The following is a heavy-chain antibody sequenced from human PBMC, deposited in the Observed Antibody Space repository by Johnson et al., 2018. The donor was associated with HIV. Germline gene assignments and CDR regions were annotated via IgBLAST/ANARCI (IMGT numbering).Heavy chain of an antibody. CDR3: TTVAAFGAFDI. D-gene: IGHD1-14*01. Sequence: QVQLVESGGGVVQPGRSLRLSCAASGFTFSSYAMHWVRQAPGKGLEWVAVISYDGSNKYYADSVKGRFTISRDNSKNTLYLQMNSLKTEDTAIYYCTTVAAFGAFDIWGQGTVVTVSS. CDR2: ISYDGSNK. J-gene: IGHJ3*02. CDR1: GFTFSSYA. V-gene: IGHV3-30*04.